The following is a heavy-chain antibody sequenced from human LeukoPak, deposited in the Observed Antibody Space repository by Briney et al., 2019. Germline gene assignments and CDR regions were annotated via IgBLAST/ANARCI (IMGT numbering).Heavy chain of an antibody. CDR3: ARDFGYSFDY. D-gene: IGHD1-26*01. Sequence: GGSLRLSCAASGFTFRNYAMYWVRQAPGKGLEWVSHISSGTIDYADSVKGRFTISRDIGKNSLYLQMNSLRAEDTAVYYCARDFGYSFDYWGQGALVTVSS. J-gene: IGHJ4*02. CDR2: ISSGTI. CDR1: GFTFRNYA. V-gene: IGHV3-48*01.